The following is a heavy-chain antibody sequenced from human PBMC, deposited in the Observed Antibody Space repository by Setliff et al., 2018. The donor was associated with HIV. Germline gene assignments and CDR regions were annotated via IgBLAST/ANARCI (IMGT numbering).Heavy chain of an antibody. J-gene: IGHJ4*02. Sequence: GGSLRLSCAASGFTFNYFWMSWVRQAPGKGLEWVANIKQDGSEKNYVDSVKGLFTISRDTAKNSLSLQMNSLRVEDTAVYYCARDHWVAGLDYWGQGTLVTVSS. CDR2: IKQDGSEK. V-gene: IGHV3-7*01. CDR3: ARDHWVAGLDY. CDR1: GFTFNYFW. D-gene: IGHD6-19*01.